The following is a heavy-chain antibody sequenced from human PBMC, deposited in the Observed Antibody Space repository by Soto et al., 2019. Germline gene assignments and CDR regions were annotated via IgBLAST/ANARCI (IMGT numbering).Heavy chain of an antibody. CDR3: ARPKRSGYDRGDSYYHTMDV. D-gene: IGHD3-3*01. CDR2: ILPMFGAV. J-gene: IGHJ6*02. Sequence: QMRLVQSGAEVKNSGSSVKVSCKASGGTSSNFVITWVRQVPGQGLEWLGGILPMFGAVKYAQKFQDRLTITADRSTNTASMELGSLRSEVTAVYYCARPKRSGYDRGDSYYHTMDVWGHGTTVTVS. CDR1: GGTSSNFV. V-gene: IGHV1-69*06.